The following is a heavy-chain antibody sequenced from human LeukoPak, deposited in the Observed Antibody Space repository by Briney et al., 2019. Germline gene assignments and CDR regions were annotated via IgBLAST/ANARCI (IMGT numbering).Heavy chain of an antibody. CDR2: IGSSSSTI. V-gene: IGHV3-48*01. CDR1: GFTFSSYS. D-gene: IGHD6-19*01. Sequence: GGSLRLSCAASGFTFSSYSMNWVRQAPGKGLEWVSYIGSSSSTIYYADSVKGRFTISRDNAKNSLYLQMNSLRAEDTAVYYCTTVEVGSQWLVPFIWGQGTMVTVSS. CDR3: TTVEVGSQWLVPFI. J-gene: IGHJ3*02.